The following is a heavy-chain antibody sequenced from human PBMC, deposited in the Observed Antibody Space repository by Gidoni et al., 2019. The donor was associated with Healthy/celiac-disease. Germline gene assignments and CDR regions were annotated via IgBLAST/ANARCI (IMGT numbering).Heavy chain of an antibody. D-gene: IGHD6-19*01. CDR2: ISGSGGST. V-gene: IGHV3-23*04. CDR1: GFPFSSYA. Sequence: EVQLVESGGGLVQPGGSLRLSCAASGFPFSSYAMSWVRQAPGKGLEWVSAISGSGGSTYYADSVKGRFTISRDNSKNTLYLQMNSLRAEDTAVYYCAKDWWAPQWLGLGFDYWGQGTLVTVSS. J-gene: IGHJ4*02. CDR3: AKDWWAPQWLGLGFDY.